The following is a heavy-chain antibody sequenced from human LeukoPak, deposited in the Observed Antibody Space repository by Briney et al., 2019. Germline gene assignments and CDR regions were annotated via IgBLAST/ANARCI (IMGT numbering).Heavy chain of an antibody. CDR1: GGSFSSNNYY. CDR2: VFYSGTT. Sequence: PSETLSLTCAVYGGSFSSNNYYWTWLRQPPGMGLQWIGTVFYSGTTYYNPSLKSRATTSVDTSKNQFSLKLSSVTVADMAVYYCARLARSTRDYSWHFDLWGRGTLVTVSS. J-gene: IGHJ2*01. V-gene: IGHV4-39*01. CDR3: ARLARSTRDYSWHFDL. D-gene: IGHD4-17*01.